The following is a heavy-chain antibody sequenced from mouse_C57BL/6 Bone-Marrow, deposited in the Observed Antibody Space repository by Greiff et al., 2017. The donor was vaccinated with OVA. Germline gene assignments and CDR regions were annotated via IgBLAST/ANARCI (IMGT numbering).Heavy chain of an antibody. CDR3: AKTSYSNPYYFDY. V-gene: IGHV2-5*01. CDR1: GFSLTSYG. CDR2: IWRGGST. Sequence: VQLQQSGPGLVQPSQSLSITCTVSGFSLTSYGVHWVRQSPGKGLEWLGVIWRGGSTDYNAAFMSRLSITKDNSKSQVFFKMNSLQADDTAIYSCAKTSYSNPYYFDYWGQGTTLTVSS. J-gene: IGHJ2*01. D-gene: IGHD2-5*01.